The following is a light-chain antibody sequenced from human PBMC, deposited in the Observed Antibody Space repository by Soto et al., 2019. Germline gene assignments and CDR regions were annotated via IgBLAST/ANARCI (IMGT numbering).Light chain of an antibody. CDR3: QQYYNSPT. V-gene: IGKV3-15*01. CDR2: AAS. CDR1: QSISSS. J-gene: IGKJ1*01. Sequence: IVMPQPPATLSVSQGETATLSCRASQSISSSLAWYQQTPGRAPRLLFYAASTRAAGVSAMFSGSWSRTFFTPTISSLHSEDFADYFCQQYYNSPTFGQGTKVDIK.